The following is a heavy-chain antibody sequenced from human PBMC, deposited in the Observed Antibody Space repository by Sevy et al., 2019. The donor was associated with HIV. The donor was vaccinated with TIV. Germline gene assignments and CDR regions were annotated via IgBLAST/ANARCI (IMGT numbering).Heavy chain of an antibody. V-gene: IGHV3-21*01. D-gene: IGHD6-19*01. J-gene: IGHJ1*01. CDR3: ARDLVRGSGWYAYFQH. CDR1: GFTFSSYS. Sequence: GGSLRLSCAASGFTFSSYSMNWVRQAPGEGLEWVSSISSSSSYIYYADSVKGRFTISRDNAKNSLYLQMNSLRAEDTAVYYCARDLVRGSGWYAYFQHWGQGTLVTVSS. CDR2: ISSSSSYI.